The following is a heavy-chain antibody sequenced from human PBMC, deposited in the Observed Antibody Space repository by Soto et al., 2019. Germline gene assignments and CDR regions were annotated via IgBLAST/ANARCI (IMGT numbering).Heavy chain of an antibody. V-gene: IGHV3-15*07. CDR1: GFTFSNAW. J-gene: IGHJ4*02. CDR2: IKSKTDGGTT. D-gene: IGHD3-16*01. Sequence: GGSLRLSCAASGFTFSNAWMNWVRQAPGKGLEWVGRIKSKTDGGTTDYAAPVKGRFTISRDDSKNTLYLQMNSLKTKDTAVYYCTTGPQMITFGGAAWYHNLSDYRGQGTLVPVS. CDR3: TTGPQMITFGGAAWYHNLSDY.